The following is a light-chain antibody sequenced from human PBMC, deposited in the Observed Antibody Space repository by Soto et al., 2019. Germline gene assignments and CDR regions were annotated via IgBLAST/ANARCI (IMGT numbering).Light chain of an antibody. J-gene: IGLJ1*01. CDR3: SSYTSSSTYV. V-gene: IGLV2-14*01. Sequence: QSVLTQPASVSGSPGQSIAISCTGTSSDVGGYDYVSWYQQHPGKAPKLMIYDVSNRPSGVSNRFSGSKSDNTASLTISWLQAEDEADYYCSSYTSSSTYVFGTGTKLTVL. CDR2: DVS. CDR1: SSDVGGYDY.